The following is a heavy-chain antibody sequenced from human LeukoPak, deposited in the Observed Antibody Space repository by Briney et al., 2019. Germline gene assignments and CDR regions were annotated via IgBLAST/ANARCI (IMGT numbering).Heavy chain of an antibody. Sequence: SETLSLTCTVSSGSISGAYWGWIRQPPGKGLEWIGYISYRGTTNDNPSLKSRVTISVDTSKNQFSLKLSSVTAADTAVYYCARHGDYVLTDLQDKHYFDSWGQGALVTVSS. CDR3: ARHGDYVLTDLQDKHYFDS. J-gene: IGHJ4*02. D-gene: IGHD4-17*01. V-gene: IGHV4-59*08. CDR2: ISYRGTT. CDR1: SGSISGAY.